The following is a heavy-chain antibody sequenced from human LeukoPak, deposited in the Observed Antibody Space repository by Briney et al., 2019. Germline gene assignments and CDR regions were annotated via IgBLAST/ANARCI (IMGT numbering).Heavy chain of an antibody. CDR2: ISYDGSNK. CDR1: GFTFSSYA. J-gene: IGHJ6*02. V-gene: IGHV3-30*04. D-gene: IGHD6-13*01. CDR3: ARDRYRQQLVSLVYYYYGMDV. Sequence: GGSLRLSCAASGFTFSSYAMHWVRQAPGKGLEWVAVISYDGSNKYYADSVKGRFTISRDNSKNTLYLQMNSLRAEDTAVYYCARDRYRQQLVSLVYYYYGMDVWGQGTLVTVSS.